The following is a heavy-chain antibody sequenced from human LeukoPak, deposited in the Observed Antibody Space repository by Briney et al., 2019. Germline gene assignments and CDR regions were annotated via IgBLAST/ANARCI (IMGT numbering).Heavy chain of an antibody. CDR3: ARDGGVGATTPFDY. CDR1: GFTFRSYG. Sequence: PGGSLRLSCAASGFTFRSYGMHWVRQAPGKGLEGVAVIWYDGSNKYYADSVKGRFTISRDNSKNTLYLQMNSLRAEDTAVYYCARDGGVGATTPFDYWGQGTLVTVSS. J-gene: IGHJ4*02. D-gene: IGHD1-26*01. V-gene: IGHV3-33*01. CDR2: IWYDGSNK.